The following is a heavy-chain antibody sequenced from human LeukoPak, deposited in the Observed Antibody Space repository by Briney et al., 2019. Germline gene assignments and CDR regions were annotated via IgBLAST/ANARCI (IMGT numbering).Heavy chain of an antibody. J-gene: IGHJ2*01. V-gene: IGHV3-53*01. CDR1: GFTVSSNH. CDR2: IYSGGST. D-gene: IGHD3-16*01. CDR3: GRQGGMGGPWYFDL. Sequence: PGGSLRLSCAASGFTVSSNHMSWVRQAPGKGLEWVSVIYSGGSTYYADSVKGRFTISRDNSKNTLCLQMNSLRAEDTAVYYCGRQGGMGGPWYFDLWGRGTLVTVSS.